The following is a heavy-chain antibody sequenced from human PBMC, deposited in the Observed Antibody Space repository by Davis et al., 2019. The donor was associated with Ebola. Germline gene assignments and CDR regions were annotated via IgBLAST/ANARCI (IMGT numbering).Heavy chain of an antibody. CDR3: ARGYSSSWYRGRFDY. CDR1: GYTFTGYY. J-gene: IGHJ4*02. CDR2: INPNSGGT. V-gene: IGHV1-2*02. D-gene: IGHD6-13*01. Sequence: ASVKVSCKASGYTFTGYYMHWVRQAPGQGLEWMGWINPNSGGTNYAQKFQGRVTMTRDTSISTAYMELSRLRSDDTAVYYCARGYSSSWYRGRFDYWGQGTLVTVSS.